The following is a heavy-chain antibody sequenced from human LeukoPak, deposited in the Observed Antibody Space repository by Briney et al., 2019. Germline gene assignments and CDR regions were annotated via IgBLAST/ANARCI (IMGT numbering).Heavy chain of an antibody. D-gene: IGHD3-22*01. J-gene: IGHJ4*02. V-gene: IGHV3-23*01. CDR3: AKVQESSGYYSPIDY. CDR1: GFSLTTYA. Sequence: GGSLRLSCAVSGFSLTTYAMSWVRQAPGKGLEWVSALSGDGAAAWYADSVKGRFTISRDNSKNTLYLQMNSLRAEDTAVYYCAKVQESSGYYSPIDYWGQGTLVTVSS. CDR2: LSGDGAAA.